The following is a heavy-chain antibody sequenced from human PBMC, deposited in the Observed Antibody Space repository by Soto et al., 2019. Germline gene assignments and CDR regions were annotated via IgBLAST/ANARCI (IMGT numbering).Heavy chain of an antibody. CDR1: GYIFTSYG. CDR3: ARDRGGGGDYAPYNY. CDR2: ITPHNGNT. J-gene: IGHJ4*02. D-gene: IGHD4-17*01. Sequence: ASVKVSCKASGYIFTSYGISWVRQAPGQGLEWMGWITPHNGNTNCAQKLQGRVTMTTDTSTSTAYLELRSLRSDDTAVYCCARDRGGGGDYAPYNYWGQGTMVTVSS. V-gene: IGHV1-18*01.